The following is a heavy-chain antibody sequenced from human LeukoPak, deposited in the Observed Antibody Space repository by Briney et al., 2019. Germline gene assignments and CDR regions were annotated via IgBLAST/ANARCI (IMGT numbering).Heavy chain of an antibody. D-gene: IGHD5-18*01. Sequence: SETLSLTCTVYGGSFSGYYWSWIRQPPGKGLEWIGEINHSGSTNYNPSLKSRVTISVDTSKNQFSLKLSSVTAADTAVYYCARRRGRAMAPHYYYYYYMDVWGKGTTVTVSS. J-gene: IGHJ6*03. CDR3: ARRRGRAMAPHYYYYYYMDV. V-gene: IGHV4-34*01. CDR1: GGSFSGYY. CDR2: INHSGST.